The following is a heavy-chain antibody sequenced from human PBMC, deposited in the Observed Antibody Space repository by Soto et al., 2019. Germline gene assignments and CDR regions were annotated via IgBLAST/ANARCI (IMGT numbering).Heavy chain of an antibody. J-gene: IGHJ4*02. CDR2: INPNSGGT. V-gene: IGHV1-2*04. CDR3: AREDKPGGYTPPGTSGFDS. CDR1: GYTFTGYY. Sequence: ASVKVSCKASGYTFTGYYMHWVRQAPGQGLEWMGWINPNSGGTNYAQKFQGWVTMTRDTSISTAYMELSRLRSDDTAVYYCAREDKPGGYTPPGTSGFDSWGQGTQVTVSS. D-gene: IGHD5-12*01.